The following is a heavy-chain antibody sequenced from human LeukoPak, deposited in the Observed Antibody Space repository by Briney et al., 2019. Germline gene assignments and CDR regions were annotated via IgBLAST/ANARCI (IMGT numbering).Heavy chain of an antibody. CDR3: ARENDFWSGYSY. V-gene: IGHV4-59*12. J-gene: IGHJ4*02. D-gene: IGHD3-3*01. Sequence: PSETLSLTCTVSGGSISSYYWSWIRQPPGKGLEWIGYIYYSGSTNYNPSLKSRVTISVDTSKNQFSLKLSSVTAADTAVYYCARENDFWSGYSYWGQGTLVTVSS. CDR2: IYYSGST. CDR1: GGSISSYY.